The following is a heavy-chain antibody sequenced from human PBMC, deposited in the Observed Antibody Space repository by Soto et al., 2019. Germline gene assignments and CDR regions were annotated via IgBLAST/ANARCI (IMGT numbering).Heavy chain of an antibody. CDR2: IIPVSGTT. CDR1: GDIFSNYA. CDR3: ARDRRVAGEVFDY. J-gene: IGHJ4*02. Sequence: QVQLVQSGAEVKKPGSSVKVSCKASGDIFSNYALTWVRQAPGQGLEWMGGIIPVSGTTNYAQNVQGRVTITADESTSTAYMELSSLTSDDTAVYFCARDRRVAGEVFDYWGQGTLITVSS. V-gene: IGHV1-69*01. D-gene: IGHD6-19*01.